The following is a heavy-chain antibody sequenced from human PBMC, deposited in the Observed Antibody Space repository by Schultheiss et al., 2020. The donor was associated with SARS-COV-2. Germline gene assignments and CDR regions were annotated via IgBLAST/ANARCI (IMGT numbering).Heavy chain of an antibody. CDR2: IYHSGST. Sequence: SETLSLTCAVSGGSISSGGYSWSWIRQPPGKGLEWIGYIYHSGSTYYNPSLKSRVTISVDTSKNQFSLKLSSVTAADTAVYYCARVGWGLELLLSAFDIWGQGTMVTVSS. D-gene: IGHD1-7*01. V-gene: IGHV4-30-2*01. J-gene: IGHJ3*02. CDR3: ARVGWGLELLLSAFDI. CDR1: GGSISSGGYS.